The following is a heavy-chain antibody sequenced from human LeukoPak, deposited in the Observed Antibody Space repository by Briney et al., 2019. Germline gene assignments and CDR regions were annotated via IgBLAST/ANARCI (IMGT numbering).Heavy chain of an antibody. Sequence: ASVKVSCKASGSTFTYYYIQWVRQAPGEGLEWVGWILPRSGDTYYAQRFHGRVAMTTDASIITAYMELSRLKPDDTGVYFCARPPRDLVSAAPFPSWGQGTLVTVSS. CDR1: GSTFTYYY. CDR2: ILPRSGDT. V-gene: IGHV1-2*02. D-gene: IGHD2-2*01. J-gene: IGHJ1*01. CDR3: ARPPRDLVSAAPFPS.